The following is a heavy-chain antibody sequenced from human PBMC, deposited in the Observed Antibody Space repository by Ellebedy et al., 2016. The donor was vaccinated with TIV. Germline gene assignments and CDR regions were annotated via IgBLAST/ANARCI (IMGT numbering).Heavy chain of an antibody. Sequence: GGSLRLSCAASGFTFSNYAMTWVRQAPGKGLEWVSGISGSGDSTYYEDSVKGRFTISRDNSKNTLYLQMNSLRDEDTAVYYCARDGVYYDTSGYHFDYWGQGTLVTVSS. CDR1: GFTFSNYA. J-gene: IGHJ4*02. CDR2: ISGSGDST. CDR3: ARDGVYYDTSGYHFDY. D-gene: IGHD3-22*01. V-gene: IGHV3-23*01.